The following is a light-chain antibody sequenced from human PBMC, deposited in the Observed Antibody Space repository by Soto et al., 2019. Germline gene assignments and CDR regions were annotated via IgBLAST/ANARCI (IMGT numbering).Light chain of an antibody. CDR1: QSIGGF. CDR3: QQSYSTPLT. V-gene: IGKV1-39*01. CDR2: AAS. Sequence: DIQMTQSPSSPSVSVGDRVTITCRASQSIGGFLNWYQQKLGKAPKLLIYAASSLQSGVPSRFSGSGSGTDFTLTISSLQPEDFATYYCQQSYSTPLTFGGGTKVEI. J-gene: IGKJ4*01.